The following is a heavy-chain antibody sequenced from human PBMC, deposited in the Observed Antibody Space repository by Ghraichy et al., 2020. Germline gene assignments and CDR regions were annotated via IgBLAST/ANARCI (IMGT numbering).Heavy chain of an antibody. J-gene: IGHJ4*02. CDR1: GFTFSSYS. D-gene: IGHD2-21*01. V-gene: IGHV3-21*01. CDR2: ISSSSSYI. CDR3: ARGYRGMGSGLRPGYSSVGYYFDY. Sequence: GGSLRLSCAASGFTFSSYSMNWVRQAPGKGLEWVSSISSSSSYIYYADSVKGRFTISRDNAKNSLYLQMNSLRAEDTAVYYCARGYRGMGSGLRPGYSSVGYYFDYWGQGTLVTVSS.